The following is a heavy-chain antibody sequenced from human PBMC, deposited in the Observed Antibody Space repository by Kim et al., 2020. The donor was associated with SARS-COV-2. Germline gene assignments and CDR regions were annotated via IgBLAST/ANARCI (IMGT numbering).Heavy chain of an antibody. V-gene: IGHV3-30*07. CDR3: AREDYYGSGSGTMDV. D-gene: IGHD3-10*01. Sequence: DSVKSRFTIARDNSKNTLYLQMNSLRAEDTAVYYCAREDYYGSGSGTMDVWGKGTTVTVSS. J-gene: IGHJ6*03.